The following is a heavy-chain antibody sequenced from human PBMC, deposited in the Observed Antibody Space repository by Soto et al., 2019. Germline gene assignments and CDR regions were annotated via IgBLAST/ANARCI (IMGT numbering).Heavy chain of an antibody. J-gene: IGHJ4*02. CDR1: GGSISSYD. D-gene: IGHD4-17*01. CDR3: GRLFYGDYYFDY. Sequence: PSETLSLTCTVSGGSISSYDWSWIRQPPGKGLEWIGYIYYSGSTNYNPSLKSRVTISVDTSKNQFSLKLSSVTAADTAVYYCGRLFYGDYYFDYWGQGTLVTVSS. CDR2: IYYSGST. V-gene: IGHV4-59*01.